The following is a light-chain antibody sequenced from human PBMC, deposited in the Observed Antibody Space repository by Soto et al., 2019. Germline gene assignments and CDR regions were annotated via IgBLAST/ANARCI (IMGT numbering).Light chain of an antibody. CDR1: QSISSN. V-gene: IGKV3-11*01. CDR2: GAS. J-gene: IGKJ4*02. CDR3: QERNKWPLT. Sequence: EIVLTQSPATLSLSPGERVTLSCRASQSISSNLAWYKQRPGQAPRLLIHGASDRATGIPARFSGSGSGTEFTLTISSLEPEDFEVYYCQERNKWPLTFGGGTKVDIK.